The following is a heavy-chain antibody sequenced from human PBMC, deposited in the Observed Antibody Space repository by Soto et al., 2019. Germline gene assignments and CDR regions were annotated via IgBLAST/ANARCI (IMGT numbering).Heavy chain of an antibody. D-gene: IGHD5-12*01. CDR3: ARHHGPTTSENWFDP. CDR2: ISTYSGDT. J-gene: IGHJ5*02. Sequence: QVHLVQSGVEVKTPGASVKVSCQASGYTFFTYDISWVRQAPGQGLEWMGWISTYSGDTKYAQKFQGRVTMTTDTSTTTASLELRSLRSDDTSVYYCARHHGPTTSENWFDPGGQGTLVTVSS. V-gene: IGHV1-18*01. CDR1: GYTFFTYD.